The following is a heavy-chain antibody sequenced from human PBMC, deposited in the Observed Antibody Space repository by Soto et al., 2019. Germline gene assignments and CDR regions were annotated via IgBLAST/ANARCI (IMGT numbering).Heavy chain of an antibody. CDR2: ISGSGGSP. J-gene: IGHJ4*01. CDR3: AKESCRVNSFYVPDY. Sequence: GGSLRLSCAASGFTFNSYTMAWVRQAPGKGLEWVSSISGSGGSPSYADSVQGRFTISRDNSRNTLSLQMNSLRAEDTATYYCAKESCRVNSFYVPDYWGHGGLVTVSS. D-gene: IGHD2-15*01. CDR1: GFTFNSYT. V-gene: IGHV3-23*01.